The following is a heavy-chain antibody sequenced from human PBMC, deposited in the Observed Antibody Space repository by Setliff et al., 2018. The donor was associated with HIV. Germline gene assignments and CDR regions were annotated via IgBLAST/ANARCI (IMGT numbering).Heavy chain of an antibody. Sequence: ASVKVSCKASGYTFTNYGITWLRQAPGQGPEWMGWISTYSGSTKYAENLQGRVTMTTDTSTSTAYMELRSLRSDDTAVYYCARAVGATISYAFDIWGQGTMVTVSS. CDR3: ARAVGATISYAFDI. J-gene: IGHJ3*02. D-gene: IGHD1-26*01. V-gene: IGHV1-18*01. CDR1: GYTFTNYG. CDR2: ISTYSGST.